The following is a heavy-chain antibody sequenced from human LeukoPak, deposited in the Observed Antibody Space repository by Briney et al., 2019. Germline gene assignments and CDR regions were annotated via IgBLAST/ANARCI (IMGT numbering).Heavy chain of an antibody. CDR1: GFTFTTYW. J-gene: IGHJ4*02. CDR2: INSDGSIT. D-gene: IGHD3-3*01. Sequence: GGSLRLSCAASGFTFTTYWMHWVRQAPGKGLVWVSHINSDGSITSYADSVKGRFTISRDNSKNTLYLQMNSLRAEDTAVYYCARGGNDFWSGYYFDYWGQGTLVTVSS. CDR3: ARGGNDFWSGYYFDY. V-gene: IGHV3-74*01.